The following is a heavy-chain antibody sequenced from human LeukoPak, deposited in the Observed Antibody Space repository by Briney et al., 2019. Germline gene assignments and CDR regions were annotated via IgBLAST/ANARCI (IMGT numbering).Heavy chain of an antibody. CDR1: GSTFDFFW. J-gene: IGHJ4*02. Sequence: GGSLRLSCAASGSTFDFFWMSWVRQAPGKGLECVANIKPDGSEKYYVDSVKGRFTISRDNAKNSLYLQMDSLRADDTAVYFCASGNSFDYWGQGTLVTVSS. CDR3: ASGNSFDY. D-gene: IGHD2/OR15-2a*01. CDR2: IKPDGSEK. V-gene: IGHV3-7*01.